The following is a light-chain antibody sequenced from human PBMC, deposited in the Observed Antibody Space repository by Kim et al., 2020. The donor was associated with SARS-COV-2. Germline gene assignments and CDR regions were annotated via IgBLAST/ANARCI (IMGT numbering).Light chain of an antibody. CDR3: QQLNSFPWT. J-gene: IGKJ1*01. CDR1: QDISNY. CDR2: AAS. Sequence: ASVGDRVTITCRDSQDISNYLAWCQQKPGKAPNLLIYAASTLQSGVPSRFSGSGSGTEFTLTISSLQPEDFATYYCQQLNSFPWTFGQGTKVDIK. V-gene: IGKV1-9*01.